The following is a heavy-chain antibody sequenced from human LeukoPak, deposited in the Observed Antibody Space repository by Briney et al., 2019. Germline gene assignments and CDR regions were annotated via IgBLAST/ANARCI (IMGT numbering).Heavy chain of an antibody. CDR2: INPNTGGT. CDR3: ARAIVGATGYFDY. J-gene: IGHJ4*02. Sequence: ASVKVSCKASGYTFTGYYMHWVRQAPGQGLEWMGWINPNTGGTTYAQNFQGRVTMTRDTSTSTVYMELSSLRSEDTAVYYCARAIVGATGYFDYWGQGTLVTVSS. D-gene: IGHD1-26*01. V-gene: IGHV1-2*02. CDR1: GYTFTGYY.